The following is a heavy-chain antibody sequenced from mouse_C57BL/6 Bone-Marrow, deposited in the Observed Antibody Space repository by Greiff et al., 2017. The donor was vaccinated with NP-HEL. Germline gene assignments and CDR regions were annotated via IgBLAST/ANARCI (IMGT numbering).Heavy chain of an antibody. V-gene: IGHV1-74*01. CDR3: PIKILRYFDV. CDR2: IHPSDSDT. Sequence: QVQLQQSGAELARPGASVKLSCKASGYTFTSYGISWVKQRPGQGLEWIGRIHPSDSDTNYNQKFKGKATLTVDKSSSTAYMQLSSLTSEDSAVYYCPIKILRYFDVWGTGTTVTVSS. CDR1: GYTFTSYG. J-gene: IGHJ1*03.